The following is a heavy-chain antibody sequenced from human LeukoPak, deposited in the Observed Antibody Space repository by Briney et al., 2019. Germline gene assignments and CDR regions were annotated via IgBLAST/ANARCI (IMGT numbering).Heavy chain of an antibody. J-gene: IGHJ5*02. V-gene: IGHV5-51*01. CDR2: IYPGDSDT. Sequence: GESLKISCKGSGYSFTSYWIGWVRQMPGKGLEWMGIIYPGDSDTRYGPSFQGQVTISADKSISTAYLQWSSLKASDTAMYYCARHEHDYGDYGKWFDPWGQGTLVTVSS. CDR3: ARHEHDYGDYGKWFDP. CDR1: GYSFTSYW. D-gene: IGHD4-17*01.